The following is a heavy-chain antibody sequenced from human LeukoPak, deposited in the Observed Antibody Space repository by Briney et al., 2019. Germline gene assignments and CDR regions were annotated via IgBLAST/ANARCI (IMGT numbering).Heavy chain of an antibody. Sequence: ASVKVSCKASGYTFTGYYMHWVRQAPGQGLEWMGWINPNSGGTNYAQKFQGRVTMTRDTSISTAYMELSRLRSDDTAVYYCARASHYYDSSAPIDYWGQGTLVTVSS. D-gene: IGHD3-22*01. J-gene: IGHJ4*02. CDR3: ARASHYYDSSAPIDY. V-gene: IGHV1-2*02. CDR1: GYTFTGYY. CDR2: INPNSGGT.